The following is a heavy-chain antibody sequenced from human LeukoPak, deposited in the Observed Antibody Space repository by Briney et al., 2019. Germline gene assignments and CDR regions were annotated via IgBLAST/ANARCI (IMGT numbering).Heavy chain of an antibody. V-gene: IGHV4-34*01. D-gene: IGHD3-9*01. J-gene: IGHJ3*02. CDR2: INHSGST. Sequence: PSETLSLTCAVYGGSFSGYYWSWIRQPPGKGLEWIGEINHSGSTNYNPSLKSRVTISVDTSKNQFSLKLSSVTAADTAVYYCARVGYDILTGYTTPGAFDIWGQGTMVTVSS. CDR1: GGSFSGYY. CDR3: ARVGYDILTGYTTPGAFDI.